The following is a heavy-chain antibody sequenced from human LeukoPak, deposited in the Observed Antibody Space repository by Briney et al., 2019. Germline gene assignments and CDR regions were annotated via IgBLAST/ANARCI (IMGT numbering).Heavy chain of an antibody. CDR3: ARGLLVAPDAFDI. D-gene: IGHD5-12*01. CDR1: GGSISSYY. V-gene: IGHV4-59*08. CDR2: IYYSGST. J-gene: IGHJ3*02. Sequence: SETLSLTCTVSGGSISSYYWSWIRQPPGKGLEWIGYIYYSGSTNYNPSLKSRVTISVDTSKNQFSLKLSSVTAADTAVYYCARGLLVAPDAFDIWGQGTMVTVSS.